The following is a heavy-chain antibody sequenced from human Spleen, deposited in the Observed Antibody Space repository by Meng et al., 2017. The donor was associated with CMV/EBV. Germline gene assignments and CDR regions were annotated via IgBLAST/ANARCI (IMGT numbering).Heavy chain of an antibody. CDR2: IKQDGSEK. Sequence: GESLKISCAASGFTFSSYWMSWVRQAPGKGLEWVANIKQDGSEKYYVDSVKGRFTISRDNAKNSLYLQMNSLRAEDTAVYYCSGSIDYWGQGTLVTVSS. V-gene: IGHV3-7*01. CDR1: GFTFSSYW. J-gene: IGHJ4*02. CDR3: SGSIDY.